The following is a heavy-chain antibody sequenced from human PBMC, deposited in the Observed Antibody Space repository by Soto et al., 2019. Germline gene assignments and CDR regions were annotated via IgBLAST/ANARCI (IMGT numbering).Heavy chain of an antibody. Sequence: ASVKVSCKASGYTFTSYDINWVRQATGQGLEWMGWMNPNSGNTGYAQKFQGRVTMTRNTSRSTAYMELSSLRSEDTAVYYCARSEPDYSRFDFWGQGTQVTVSS. CDR3: ARSEPDYSRFDF. CDR2: MNPNSGNT. V-gene: IGHV1-8*01. D-gene: IGHD3-9*01. J-gene: IGHJ4*02. CDR1: GYTFTSYD.